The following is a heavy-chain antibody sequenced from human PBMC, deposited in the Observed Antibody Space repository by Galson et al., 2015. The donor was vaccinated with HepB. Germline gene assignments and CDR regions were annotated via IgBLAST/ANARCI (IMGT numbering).Heavy chain of an antibody. D-gene: IGHD3-10*01. J-gene: IGHJ4*02. Sequence: QSGAEVTKPGESLRISCQGSGYSFSTYWIAWVRQMPGKGLEWMGIIYPDDSDIRYSPSFQGQVTISADKSISTAYLQWGSLKTSDTAMYYCARKDPGSYYGSGSRFDSWGQGTLVSVSS. CDR1: GYSFSTYW. CDR3: ARKDPGSYYGSGSRFDS. CDR2: IYPDDSDI. V-gene: IGHV5-51*01.